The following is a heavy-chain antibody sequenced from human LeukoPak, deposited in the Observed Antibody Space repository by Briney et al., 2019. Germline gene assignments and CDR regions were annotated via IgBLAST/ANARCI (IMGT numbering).Heavy chain of an antibody. CDR1: GFTFDDYA. D-gene: IGHD3-22*01. CDR2: ISWNSGSI. CDR3: AKGPSGYSGYFDY. Sequence: PGGSLRLSCAASGFTFDDYAMHWVRQAPGKGLEWVSGISWNSGSIGYADSVKGRFTISRDNAKNSLYLQMNSLRAEDTALYYCAKGPSGYSGYFDYWGQGTLVTVSS. V-gene: IGHV3-9*01. J-gene: IGHJ4*02.